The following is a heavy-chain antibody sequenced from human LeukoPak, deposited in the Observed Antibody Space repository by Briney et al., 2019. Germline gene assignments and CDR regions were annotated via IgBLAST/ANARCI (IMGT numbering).Heavy chain of an antibody. D-gene: IGHD5-12*01. CDR1: GFTSSTYS. J-gene: IGHJ4*02. V-gene: IGHV3-21*01. CDR2: ISPDSNYK. Sequence: PGRSLRLSCAASGFTSSTYSMNWLRLAPGKGLEWVSSISPDSNYKYYVDSVKGRFTISRDNAKSSLYLQMNSLRAEDTAVYYCVRGGYRGFDYEYWGQGTLVTVSS. CDR3: VRGGYRGFDYEY.